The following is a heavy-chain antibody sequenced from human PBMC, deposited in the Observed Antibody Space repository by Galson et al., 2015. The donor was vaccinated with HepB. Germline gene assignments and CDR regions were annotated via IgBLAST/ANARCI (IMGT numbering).Heavy chain of an antibody. CDR1: GFTFSSYS. J-gene: IGHJ4*02. CDR3: AKVACTSTSCPYYFDY. V-gene: IGHV3-48*04. D-gene: IGHD2-2*01. Sequence: SLRLSCAASGFTFSSYSMNWVRQAPGKGLEWVSYISSSSSTIYYADSVKGRFTISRDNSENTLYMQMSSLSAEDTAVYYCAKVACTSTSCPYYFDYWGQGTLVTVSS. CDR2: ISSSSSTI.